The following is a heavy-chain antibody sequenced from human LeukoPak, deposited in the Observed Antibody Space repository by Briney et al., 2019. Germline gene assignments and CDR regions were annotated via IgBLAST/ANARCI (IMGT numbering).Heavy chain of an antibody. D-gene: IGHD3-16*01. CDR1: GYTFTSYD. CDR3: ARRWGSGDTSRNWFDP. V-gene: IGHV1-8*01. Sequence: ASVKVSCKASGYTFTSYDINWVRQATGQGLEWMGWVNPNSGNSASAQKFQGRVAMTRSTSINTVYMELSSLTSEDTAVYYCARRWGSGDTSRNWFDPWGQGTLVIVSS. CDR2: VNPNSGNS. J-gene: IGHJ5*02.